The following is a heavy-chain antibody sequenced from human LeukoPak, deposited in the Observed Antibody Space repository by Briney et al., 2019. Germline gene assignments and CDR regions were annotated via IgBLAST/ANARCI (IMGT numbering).Heavy chain of an antibody. D-gene: IGHD2-15*01. V-gene: IGHV1-46*01. Sequence: ASVKVSCKVSGYTFTGYYLHWVRQAPGQGLEWMGIINPSGGSTSYALKFQDRVIMTRDTSTSTVYMELSSLRSEDTAVYYCARAGGTDYHFLWYWGQGTLVTVSS. J-gene: IGHJ4*02. CDR3: ARAGGTDYHFLWY. CDR1: GYTFTGYY. CDR2: INPSGGST.